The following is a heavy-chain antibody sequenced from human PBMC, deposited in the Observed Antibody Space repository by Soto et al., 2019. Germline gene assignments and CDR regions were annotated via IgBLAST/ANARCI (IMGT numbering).Heavy chain of an antibody. CDR2: IIPIFGTA. CDR3: ARKLYGSGSYTADY. D-gene: IGHD3-10*01. Sequence: QVPLVQSGAEVKKPGSSVKVSCKASGGTFSSYAISWVRQAPGQGLEWMGGIIPIFGTANYAQKFQGRVTITADESTSTAYMELSSLRSEDTAVYYCARKLYGSGSYTADYWGQGTLVTVSS. CDR1: GGTFSSYA. V-gene: IGHV1-69*01. J-gene: IGHJ4*02.